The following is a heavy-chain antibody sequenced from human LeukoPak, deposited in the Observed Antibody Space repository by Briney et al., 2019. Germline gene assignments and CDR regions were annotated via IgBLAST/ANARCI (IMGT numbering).Heavy chain of an antibody. Sequence: ASVKVSCKASGYTFTSYYIHWVRQAPGQGLEWMGNISPSGGSTNYAQRFQGRVTMTRDMSTSTVYMELSSLRSEDTAVYYCARVSLTTYYWGQGTLVTVSS. J-gene: IGHJ4*02. CDR1: GYTFTSYY. CDR3: ARVSLTTYY. CDR2: ISPSGGST. V-gene: IGHV1-46*01. D-gene: IGHD4/OR15-4a*01.